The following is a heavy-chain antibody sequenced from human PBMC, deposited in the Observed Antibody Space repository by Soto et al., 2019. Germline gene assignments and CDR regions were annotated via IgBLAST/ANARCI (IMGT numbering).Heavy chain of an antibody. V-gene: IGHV3-23*01. J-gene: IGHJ4*02. CDR2: ISDIGNST. CDR1: GFTFSSYS. Sequence: RILACAASGFTFSSYSMSCVRQAPGKGLEWVATISDIGNSTYSADSVKVRFTISIDNSKNTLYLKMNSPRAEDTAIYYCARDRYGDPLWVQDDFHXLGQVTPVT. CDR3: ARDRYGDPLWVQDDFHX. D-gene: IGHD4-17*01.